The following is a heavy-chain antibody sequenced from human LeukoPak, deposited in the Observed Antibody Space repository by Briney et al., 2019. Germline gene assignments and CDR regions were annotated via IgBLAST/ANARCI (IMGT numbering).Heavy chain of an antibody. Sequence: PSETLSLTCTVSGGSISHYYWSWIRQPPEKGLEWIGYTYYGGSTNYNPSLKSRVTISVDTSKNQFSLKLTSVTAADTAVYYCARAKAGTIYYFDYWGQGTLVTVSS. CDR2: TYYGGST. V-gene: IGHV4-59*01. J-gene: IGHJ4*02. CDR1: GGSISHYY. D-gene: IGHD1/OR15-1a*01. CDR3: ARAKAGTIYYFDY.